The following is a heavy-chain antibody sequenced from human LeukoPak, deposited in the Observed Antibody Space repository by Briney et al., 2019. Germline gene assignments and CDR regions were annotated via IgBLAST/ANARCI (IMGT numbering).Heavy chain of an antibody. CDR2: TNPNSGNT. CDR3: ARGYCSSTSCYTDNWFDP. D-gene: IGHD2-2*02. CDR1: GYTFTSYD. V-gene: IGHV1-8*01. Sequence: APVKVSCKASGYTFTSYDINWVRQATGQGLEWMGWTNPNSGNTGYAQKFQGRVTMTRNTSISTAYMELSSLRSEDTAVYYCARGYCSSTSCYTDNWFDPWGQGTLVTVSS. J-gene: IGHJ5*02.